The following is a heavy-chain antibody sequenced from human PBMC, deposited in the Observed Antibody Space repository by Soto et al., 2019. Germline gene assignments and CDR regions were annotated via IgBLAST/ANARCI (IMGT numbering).Heavy chain of an antibody. J-gene: IGHJ4*02. CDR1: WGTFVNHG. D-gene: IGHD6-6*01. Sequence: VVLLRHPCAVAWGTFVNHGVRRVLQKQGKGLEWVSAISGSGGSTYYADSVKGRFTISRDNSKNTLYLQMNSLRAEDTAVYYCAKDLVRTRIYFSAYWGQGTLVTVSS. V-gene: IGHV3-23*01. CDR3: AKDLVRTRIYFSAY. CDR2: ISGSGGST.